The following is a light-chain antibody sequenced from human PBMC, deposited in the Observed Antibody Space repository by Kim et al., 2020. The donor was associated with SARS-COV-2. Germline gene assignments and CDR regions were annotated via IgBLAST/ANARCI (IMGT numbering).Light chain of an antibody. CDR3: QQYDSSLFT. CDR1: QSVSSND. V-gene: IGKV3-20*01. Sequence: LSPGERATLSCRASQSVSSNDLAWYQQKPGQAPRLLIYGASSRATGIPDRFSGSGSGTDFTLTISRLEPEDFAVYYCQQYDSSLFTFGPGTKVDIK. CDR2: GAS. J-gene: IGKJ3*01.